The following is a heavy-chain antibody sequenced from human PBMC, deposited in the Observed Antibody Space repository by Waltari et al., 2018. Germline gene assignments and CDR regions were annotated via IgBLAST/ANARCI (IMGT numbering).Heavy chain of an antibody. CDR3: VRDPRYYNNDYFDP. CDR2: IYHSGAT. J-gene: IGHJ5*02. Sequence: QVHLQETGPGLVKPSETLSLTCAVSGDSISSGYSWGWIRQPPGKGLEWIGFIYHSGATHYNPSLKSRVTISVDTPMNQLFLTLTSVTAADTAVYYCVRDPRYYNNDYFDPWGQGTLVTVSS. D-gene: IGHD3-9*01. CDR1: GDSISSGYS. V-gene: IGHV4-38-2*02.